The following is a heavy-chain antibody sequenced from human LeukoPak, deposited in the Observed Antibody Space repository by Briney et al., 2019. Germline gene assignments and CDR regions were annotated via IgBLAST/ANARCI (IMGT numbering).Heavy chain of an antibody. Sequence: GGSLRLSCAVSGFTVSNNYMNWVRQAPGKGLEWVAVISYDGSNKYYADSVKGRFTISRDNSKNTLYLQMNSLRAEDTAVYYCAREDVGSSGYYEGGYFDYWGQGTLVTVSS. CDR1: GFTVSNNY. V-gene: IGHV3-30*03. CDR3: AREDVGSSGYYEGGYFDY. D-gene: IGHD3-22*01. CDR2: ISYDGSNK. J-gene: IGHJ4*02.